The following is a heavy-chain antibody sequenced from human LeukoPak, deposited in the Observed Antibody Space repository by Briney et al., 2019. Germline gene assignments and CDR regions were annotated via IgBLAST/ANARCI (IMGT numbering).Heavy chain of an antibody. CDR3: AKLRWEITHYWYFDL. J-gene: IGHJ2*01. V-gene: IGHV3-23*01. Sequence: GGSLRLSCAASGFTFNSYPMSWVRQAPGKGLEWVSAISPSGGSIYFSDSVRGRFTISRDNSKNTVYVRMNSLRAEDTAVYYCAKLRWEITHYWYFDLWGRGTLVTVSS. CDR2: ISPSGGSI. CDR1: GFTFNSYP. D-gene: IGHD4-23*01.